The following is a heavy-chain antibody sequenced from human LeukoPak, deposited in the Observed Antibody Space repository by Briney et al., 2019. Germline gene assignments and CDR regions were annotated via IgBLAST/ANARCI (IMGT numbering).Heavy chain of an antibody. Sequence: PGGPLRLSCAASGFTFSSYAMSWVRPAPGKGPGWVSAISGSGGSTFYADSVKGRFTISRDNSKNTLYLQMNSLRAEDTAVYYCAKVPRLTGPDYWGQGPLVTVSS. V-gene: IGHV3-23*01. CDR2: ISGSGGST. CDR3: AKVPRLTGPDY. CDR1: GFTFSSYA. J-gene: IGHJ4*02. D-gene: IGHD5-12*01.